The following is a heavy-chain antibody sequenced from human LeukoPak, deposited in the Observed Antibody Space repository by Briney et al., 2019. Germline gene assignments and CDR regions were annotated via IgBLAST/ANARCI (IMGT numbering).Heavy chain of an antibody. V-gene: IGHV4-39*01. J-gene: IGHJ4*02. CDR3: ARLQFRGSDGGDY. CDR1: GGSISSSDYF. D-gene: IGHD3-10*01. Sequence: PSETLSLTCTVCGGSISSSDYFWGWIRQPPEKGLEWIGSISHSRGTHYNPSLKSRLTVAVDTSKNQFSLRLSSVTAADTAVYYCARLQFRGSDGGDYWGRGTLVTVSS. CDR2: ISHSRGT.